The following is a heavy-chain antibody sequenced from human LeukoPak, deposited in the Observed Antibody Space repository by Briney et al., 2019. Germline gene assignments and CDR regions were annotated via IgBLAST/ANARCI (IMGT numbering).Heavy chain of an antibody. J-gene: IGHJ4*02. D-gene: IGHD2-15*01. V-gene: IGHV4-59*01. Sequence: SETLSLTCTVSGGSISSYYWSWIRQPPGRGLEWIGYIYYSGSTNYNPSLKSRVTISVDTAKNQFSLDLSSVTAADTAVYYCARDGPVGTPSYEYWGQGTLVTVSS. CDR1: GGSISSYY. CDR2: IYYSGST. CDR3: ARDGPVGTPSYEY.